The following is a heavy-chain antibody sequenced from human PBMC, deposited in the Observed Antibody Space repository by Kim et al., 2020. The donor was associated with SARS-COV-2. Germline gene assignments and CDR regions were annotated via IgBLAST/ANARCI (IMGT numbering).Heavy chain of an antibody. J-gene: IGHJ4*02. D-gene: IGHD3-16*02. CDR2: YRSGRT. Sequence: YRSGRTNYHPSLQSRVTMSVDMSKNQFSLKLSSVTAADTAVYYCASALGHWGQGTLVTVSS. CDR3: ASALGH. V-gene: IGHV4-4*07.